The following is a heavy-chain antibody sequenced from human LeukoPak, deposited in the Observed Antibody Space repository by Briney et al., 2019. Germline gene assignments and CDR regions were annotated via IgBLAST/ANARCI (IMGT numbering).Heavy chain of an antibody. V-gene: IGHV3-23*01. CDR2: ISGSGGST. Sequence: GGSLRLSCAASGFTFSIYAMSWVRQAPGKGLEWVSAISGSGGSTYYADSVKGRFTISRDNSKNTLYLQMNSLRAEDTAVYYCAKSTSGSTYYFDYWGQGTLVTVSS. J-gene: IGHJ4*02. CDR3: AKSTSGSTYYFDY. CDR1: GFTFSIYA. D-gene: IGHD3-22*01.